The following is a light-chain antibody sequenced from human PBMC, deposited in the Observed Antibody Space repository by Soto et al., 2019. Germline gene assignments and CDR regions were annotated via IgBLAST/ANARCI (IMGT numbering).Light chain of an antibody. Sequence: QSVLTQPPSASGTPGQRVTISCSGSSSNIGGYYVYWYQQLPGTAPKLLIYTNGQRPSGVPDRFSGSKSGTSASLAISGLRSEDEADYYCAAWDDSLSGPVFGGGTKLTVL. CDR3: AAWDDSLSGPV. V-gene: IGLV1-47*02. CDR1: SSNIGGYY. CDR2: TNG. J-gene: IGLJ2*01.